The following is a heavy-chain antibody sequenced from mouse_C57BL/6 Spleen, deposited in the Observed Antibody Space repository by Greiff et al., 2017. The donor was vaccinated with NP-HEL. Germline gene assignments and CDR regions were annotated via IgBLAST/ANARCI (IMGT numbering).Heavy chain of an antibody. J-gene: IGHJ3*01. D-gene: IGHD2-3*01. CDR1: GYSITSGYY. V-gene: IGHV3-6*01. Sequence: EVKLVESGPGLVKPSQSLSLTCSVTGYSITSGYYWNWIRQFPGNKLEWMGYISYDGSNNYNPSLKNRISITRDTSKNQFFLKLNSVTTEDTATYYCARSPGDGYPFAYWGQGTLVTVSA. CDR2: ISYDGSN. CDR3: ARSPGDGYPFAY.